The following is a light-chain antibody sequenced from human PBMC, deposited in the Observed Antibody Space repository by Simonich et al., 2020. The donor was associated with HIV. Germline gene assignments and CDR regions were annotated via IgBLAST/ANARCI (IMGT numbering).Light chain of an antibody. J-gene: IGLJ1*01. V-gene: IGLV2-23*02. Sequence: QSALTQPASVSGSPGQSITISCTGTSSDVGGYNSVSWYQQHPGKAPKLMIYDVSKRPSGVSNRFSGSKSGNTASLTISGLQAEDEADYYCCSYAGSSLYVFGTGTKVTVL. CDR2: DVS. CDR3: CSYAGSSLYV. CDR1: SSDVGGYNS.